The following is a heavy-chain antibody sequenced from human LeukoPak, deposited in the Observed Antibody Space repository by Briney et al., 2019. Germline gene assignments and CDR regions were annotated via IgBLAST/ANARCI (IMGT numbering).Heavy chain of an antibody. Sequence: GGSLRLSCAASGFTVSSNYMSWVRQAPGKGLEWVSAISGSGGSTYYADSVKGRFTISRDNSKNTLYLQMNSLRAEDTAVYYCAKELEDPYYYGSGTTGPKDYWGQGTLVTVSS. CDR1: GFTVSSNY. CDR2: ISGSGGST. J-gene: IGHJ4*02. CDR3: AKELEDPYYYGSGTTGPKDY. V-gene: IGHV3-23*01. D-gene: IGHD3-10*01.